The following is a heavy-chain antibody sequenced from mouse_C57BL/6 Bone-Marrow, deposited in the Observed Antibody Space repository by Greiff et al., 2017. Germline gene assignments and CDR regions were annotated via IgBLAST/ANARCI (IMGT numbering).Heavy chain of an antibody. J-gene: IGHJ2*01. Sequence: VQLKESGPELVKPGASVKISCKASGYSFTGYYMNWVKQSPEKSLEWIGEIDPSDSYTNYNQKFKGKATLTVDTSSSTAYMQLSSLTSEDSAVYYCEKLVIWSNHGGYFDYWGQGTTLTVSS. D-gene: IGHD1-1*02. CDR2: IDPSDSYT. V-gene: IGHV1-42*01. CDR3: EKLVIWSNHGGYFDY. CDR1: GYSFTGYY.